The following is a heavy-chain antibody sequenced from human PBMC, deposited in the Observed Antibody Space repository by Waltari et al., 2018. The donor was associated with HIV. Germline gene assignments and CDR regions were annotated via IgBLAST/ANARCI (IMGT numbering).Heavy chain of an antibody. CDR3: ARGTIDSGVTAGFGY. V-gene: IGHV4-39*01. CDR2: IYYTGTT. CDR1: GGSIRSSGHY. D-gene: IGHD2-21*02. J-gene: IGHJ4*02. Sequence: LQLQESGPGLVTPSESLSLTCSVSGGSIRSSGHYWGWRRQSSEKGLEWIGSIYYTGTTYYSPSLKSRLTMSVNATKGQFSLTLKSVTAADTATYYCARGTIDSGVTAGFGYWGQGILVAVSS.